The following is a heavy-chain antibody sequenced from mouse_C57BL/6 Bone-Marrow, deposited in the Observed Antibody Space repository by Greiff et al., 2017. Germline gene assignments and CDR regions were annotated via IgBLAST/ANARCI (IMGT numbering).Heavy chain of an antibody. CDR2: IYPGGGYT. CDR3: ARYDSYWYFDV. D-gene: IGHD2-4*01. J-gene: IGHJ1*03. CDR1: GYTFTNYW. V-gene: IGHV1-63*01. Sequence: QVQLQQSGAELVRPGTSVKMSCKASGYTFTNYWIGWAKQRPGHGLEWIGEIYPGGGYTNYNEKFKGKATMTADKSSSTAYMQFSSLTSEDSAIYYCARYDSYWYFDVWGTGTTVTGSS.